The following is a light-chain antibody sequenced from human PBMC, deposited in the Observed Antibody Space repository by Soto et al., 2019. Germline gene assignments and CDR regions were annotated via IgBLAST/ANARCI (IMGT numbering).Light chain of an antibody. Sequence: QSVLTQPASVSGSPGQSITISCTGTSSDVGGYNYVSWYQQHPGKAPKLTIYDVSNRPSVVSNRFSGSKSGNTASLTISGLQAEDEADYYCSSYTSSSTKVFGGGTQLTVL. CDR2: DVS. V-gene: IGLV2-14*01. J-gene: IGLJ3*02. CDR1: SSDVGGYNY. CDR3: SSYTSSSTKV.